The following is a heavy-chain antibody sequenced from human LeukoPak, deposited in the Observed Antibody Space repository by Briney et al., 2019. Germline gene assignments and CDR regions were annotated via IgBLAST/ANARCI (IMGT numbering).Heavy chain of an antibody. CDR2: IIDSSANT. CDR1: GFTFSSYS. J-gene: IGHJ4*02. Sequence: GGTLTPSCAASGFTFSSYSMRWVRQAPGEGLVGVAFIIDSSANTYYDASVRSRVTISRDNSKNTLYLQMNSLRAGDAAVYYCAKAPVTTCSGAYCYPFDYWSERTLVTVSS. D-gene: IGHD2-15*01. V-gene: IGHV3-23*01. CDR3: AKAPVTTCSGAYCYPFDY.